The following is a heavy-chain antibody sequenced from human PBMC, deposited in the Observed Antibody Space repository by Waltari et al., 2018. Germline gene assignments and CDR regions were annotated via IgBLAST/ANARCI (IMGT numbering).Heavy chain of an antibody. D-gene: IGHD2-15*01. J-gene: IGHJ4*02. CDR2: IKQDGSEK. Sequence: EVQLVESGGGLVQPGGSLRLSCAASGFTFSSYWMSWVRQAPGKGLEWVANIKQDGSEKYYVDSVKGRFTISRDNAKNSLYLQMNSLRAEDTAVYYCARDLGAVVVAALHFDYWGQGTLVTVSS. CDR3: ARDLGAVVVAALHFDY. V-gene: IGHV3-7*03. CDR1: GFTFSSYW.